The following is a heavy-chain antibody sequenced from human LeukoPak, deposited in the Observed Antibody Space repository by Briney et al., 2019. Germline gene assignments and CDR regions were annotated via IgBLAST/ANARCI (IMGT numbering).Heavy chain of an antibody. V-gene: IGHV1-3*01. CDR3: ARDRYSSGWYNLDY. D-gene: IGHD6-19*01. CDR2: INAGNGNT. CDR1: GYTFTSYA. Sequence: ASVTVSCTGSGYTFTSYAMHWVRQAPGQRLEWMGWINAGNGNTKYSQKFQGRVTITRDTSASTAYMELSSLRSEDTAVYYCARDRYSSGWYNLDYWGQGTLVTVSS. J-gene: IGHJ4*02.